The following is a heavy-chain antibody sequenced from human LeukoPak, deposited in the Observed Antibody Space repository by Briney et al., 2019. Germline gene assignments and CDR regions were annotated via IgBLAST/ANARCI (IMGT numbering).Heavy chain of an antibody. CDR3: ARGGGSSWYYYYGMDV. D-gene: IGHD6-13*01. CDR2: IKQDGSEK. V-gene: IGHV3-7*04. CDR1: GFTFSIYW. J-gene: IGHJ6*02. Sequence: GVSLRLSCAASGFTFSIYWMSWVRQAPGKGLEWVANIKQDGSEKYYVDSVKGRFTISRDNAKNSLYLQMNSLRAEDTAVYYCARGGGSSWYYYYGMDVWGQGTTVTVSS.